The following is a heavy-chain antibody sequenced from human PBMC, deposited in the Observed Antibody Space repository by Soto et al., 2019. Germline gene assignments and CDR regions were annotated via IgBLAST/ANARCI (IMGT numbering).Heavy chain of an antibody. CDR1: GYTLTELS. V-gene: IGHV1-24*01. CDR2: FDPEDGET. D-gene: IGHD3-22*01. J-gene: IGHJ5*02. CDR3: ATMSHYYDSSGYYNWFDP. Sequence: QVPLVQSGAEVKKPGASVKVSCKVSGYTLTELSMHWVRQAPGKGLEWMGGFDPEDGETIYAQKFQGRVTMTEDTSTDTAYMELSSLRSEDTAVYYCATMSHYYDSSGYYNWFDPWGQGTLVTVSS.